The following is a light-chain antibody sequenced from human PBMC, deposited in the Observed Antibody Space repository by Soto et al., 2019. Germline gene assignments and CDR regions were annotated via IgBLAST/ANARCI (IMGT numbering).Light chain of an antibody. CDR1: NSDVGNYNF. Sequence: QSALTQPRSVSGSPGQAVTISCTGTNSDVGNYNFVSWYQHHPGKAPKLMIYDVTKRPSGVLDRFSGSKSGNTASLTISGLQPEDEADYYCCTYAGSFHQFGGGTKLTVL. V-gene: IGLV2-11*01. CDR2: DVT. J-gene: IGLJ3*02. CDR3: CTYAGSFHQ.